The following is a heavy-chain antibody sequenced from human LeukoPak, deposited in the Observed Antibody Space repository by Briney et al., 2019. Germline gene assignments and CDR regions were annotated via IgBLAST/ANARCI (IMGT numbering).Heavy chain of an antibody. CDR1: GFTFSSYA. CDR3: ARDIAVAVFDYYYGMDV. CDR2: ISSSGSTI. J-gene: IGHJ6*02. Sequence: PGGSLRLSCAASGFTFSSYAMSWVRQAPGKGLEWVSYISSSGSTIYYADSVKGRFTISRDNAKNSLYLQMNSLRAEDTAVYYCARDIAVAVFDYYYGMDVWGQGTTVTVSS. V-gene: IGHV3-48*04. D-gene: IGHD6-19*01.